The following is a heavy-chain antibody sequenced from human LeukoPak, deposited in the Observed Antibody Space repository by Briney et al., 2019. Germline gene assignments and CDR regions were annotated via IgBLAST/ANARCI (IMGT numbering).Heavy chain of an antibody. D-gene: IGHD3-10*01. CDR3: ARRRHYGSGDY. Sequence: PGGSLRLSCAVSGFTVSSNYMSWVRQAPGKGLEWVSVLHSGGSSYYADSVKGRFTISRDNSKNTLYLQMNGLRAEDTAVYYCARRRHYGSGDYWGQGTLVTVSS. CDR2: LHSGGSS. J-gene: IGHJ4*02. V-gene: IGHV3-53*01. CDR1: GFTVSSNY.